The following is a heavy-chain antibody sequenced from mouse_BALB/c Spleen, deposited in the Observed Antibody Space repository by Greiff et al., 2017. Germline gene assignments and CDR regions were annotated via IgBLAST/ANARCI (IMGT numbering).Heavy chain of an antibody. J-gene: IGHJ1*01. CDR1: GFTFSSYG. CDR3: ARQDYGNYHWYFDV. V-gene: IGHV5-6*01. D-gene: IGHD2-1*01. Sequence: EVQLVESGGDLVKPGGSLKLSCAASGFTFSSYGMSWVRQTPDKRLEWVATISTGGGYTNYPDSVKGRFTISRDNAKNTLYLQMSSLKSEDTAMYYGARQDYGNYHWYFDVWGAGTTVTVSS. CDR2: ISTGGGYT.